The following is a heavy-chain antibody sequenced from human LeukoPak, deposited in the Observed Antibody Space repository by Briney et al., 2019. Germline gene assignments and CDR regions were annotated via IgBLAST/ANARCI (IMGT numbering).Heavy chain of an antibody. V-gene: IGHV1-46*01. J-gene: IGHJ1*01. CDR2: INPSGGST. CDR3: ARGWYYDSSGYPTSGYFQH. CDR1: GYTFTSYY. Sequence: ASVKVSCKASGYTFTSYYMHWVRQAPGQGLEWMGMINPSGGSTSYAQKFQGRVTMTRDTSTNTVYMELSSLRSEDTAVYYCARGWYYDSSGYPTSGYFQHWGQGTLVTVSS. D-gene: IGHD3-22*01.